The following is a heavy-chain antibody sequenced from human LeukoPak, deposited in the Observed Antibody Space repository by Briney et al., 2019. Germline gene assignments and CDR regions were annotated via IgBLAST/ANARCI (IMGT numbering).Heavy chain of an antibody. J-gene: IGHJ5*02. CDR1: WLTVCSNY. V-gene: IGHV3-53*01. CDR2: IYSGGST. CDR3: ARAGGRSWFDP. D-gene: IGHD1-26*01. Sequence: GGSLRLSCAASWLTVCSNYMSWVRQAPGKGLEWVSVIYSGGSTYYADSVKGRFTISRDNSKNTLYLQMSSLRAEDTAVYYCARAGGRSWFDPWGQGTLVTVSS.